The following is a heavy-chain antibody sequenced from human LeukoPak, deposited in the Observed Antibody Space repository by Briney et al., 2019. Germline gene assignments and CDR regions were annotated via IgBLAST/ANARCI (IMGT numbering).Heavy chain of an antibody. CDR3: ARGGRRAFMVRGVPDAFDI. J-gene: IGHJ3*02. V-gene: IGHV4-39*07. D-gene: IGHD3-10*01. Sequence: SETLSLTCTVSGGSISSSSYYWGWIRQPPGKGLEWIGEINHSGSTNYNPSLKSRVTISVDTSKNQFSLKLSSVTAADTAVYYCARGGRRAFMVRGVPDAFDIWGQGTMVTVSS. CDR1: GGSISSSSYY. CDR2: INHSGST.